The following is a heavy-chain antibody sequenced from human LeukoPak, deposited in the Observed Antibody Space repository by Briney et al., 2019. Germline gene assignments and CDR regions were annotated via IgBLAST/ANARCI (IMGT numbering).Heavy chain of an antibody. CDR3: ARRDCTNGVCYNDY. D-gene: IGHD2-8*01. Sequence: SETLSLTCAVSGGSISSNKWWSWVRQPPGKGLEWIGEIYHGGSTNYNPSLKSRVTISIDKSKNQFSLKLSSVTAADTAVYYCARRDCTNGVCYNDYWGQGTLVTVSS. CDR1: GGSISSNKW. CDR2: IYHGGST. V-gene: IGHV4-4*02. J-gene: IGHJ4*02.